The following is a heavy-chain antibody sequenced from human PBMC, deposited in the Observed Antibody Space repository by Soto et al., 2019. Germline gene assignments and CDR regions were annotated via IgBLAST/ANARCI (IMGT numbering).Heavy chain of an antibody. Sequence: GGSLRLSCATSGFTFSSYAMHWVRQAPGKGLEWVAVISYDGSNKYYADSVKGRFTISRDNSKNTLYLQMNSLRAEDTAVYYCAREPLGYCSSTSCHTPYNWFDPWGQGTLVTVSS. CDR3: AREPLGYCSSTSCHTPYNWFDP. CDR2: ISYDGSNK. CDR1: GFTFSSYA. V-gene: IGHV3-30-3*01. J-gene: IGHJ5*02. D-gene: IGHD2-2*02.